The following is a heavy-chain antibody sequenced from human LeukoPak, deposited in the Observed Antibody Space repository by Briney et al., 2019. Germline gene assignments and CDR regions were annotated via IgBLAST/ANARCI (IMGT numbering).Heavy chain of an antibody. V-gene: IGHV3-33*06. CDR3: AKDAQRGFDFSNSLES. D-gene: IGHD3/OR15-3a*01. J-gene: IGHJ4*02. CDR2: IWSDGTEK. Sequence: GESLRLSCAASGFTFSDYSMNWVRQAPGKGLEWVAVIWSDGTEKYYGDSVKGRFTISRDNSKKTVYLQMNSLRVEDTAVYYCAKDAQRGFDFSNSLESWGQGTLVTVSS. CDR1: GFTFSDYS.